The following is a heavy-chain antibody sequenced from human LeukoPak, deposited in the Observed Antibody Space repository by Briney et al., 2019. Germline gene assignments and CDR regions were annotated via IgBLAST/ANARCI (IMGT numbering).Heavy chain of an antibody. J-gene: IGHJ4*02. V-gene: IGHV3-7*01. CDR2: IKEDGREK. D-gene: IGHD2-15*01. CDR3: GRGWGEKGYCHGGTCNNPQFNY. Sequence: PGGSLRLSCAASGFTFSDDRMTCDRQAPGKGLEWVANIKEDGREKYYVDSVKGRFTLSKDNAKNSVYLQMNSLGAEDTAVYYCGRGWGEKGYCHGGTCNNPQFNYWGQGILVTVSS. CDR1: GFTFSDDR.